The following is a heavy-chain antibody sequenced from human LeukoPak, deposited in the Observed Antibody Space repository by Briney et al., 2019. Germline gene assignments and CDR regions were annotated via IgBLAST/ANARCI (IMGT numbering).Heavy chain of an antibody. CDR2: ISGSGGST. D-gene: IGHD6-13*01. CDR3: AKERFGQQLPGWFDP. J-gene: IGHJ5*02. Sequence: PGGSLRLSCVASGFTFSSYAMSWVRQAPGKGLEWVSAISGSGGSTYYADSVKGRFTISRDNSKNTLYLQMNSLRAEDTAVYYCAKERFGQQLPGWFDPWGQGTLVTVSS. V-gene: IGHV3-23*01. CDR1: GFTFSSYA.